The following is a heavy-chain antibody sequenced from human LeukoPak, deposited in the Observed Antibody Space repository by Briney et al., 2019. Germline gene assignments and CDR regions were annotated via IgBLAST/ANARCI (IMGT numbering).Heavy chain of an antibody. V-gene: IGHV3-74*01. CDR1: GFTFSNFW. CDR3: ARAVAGTTGWFDP. CDR2: IYGDGSFT. J-gene: IGHJ5*02. Sequence: GGSLRLSCAASGFTFSNFWMHWVRQAPGKGLVWVALIYGDGSFTRYADSVKGRFTISRENAKNSLYLQMNSLRAEDTAVYYCARAVAGTTGWFDPWGQGTLVTVSS. D-gene: IGHD6-19*01.